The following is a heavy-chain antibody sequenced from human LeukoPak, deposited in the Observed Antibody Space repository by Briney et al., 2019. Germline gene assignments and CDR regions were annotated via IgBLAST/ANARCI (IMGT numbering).Heavy chain of an antibody. Sequence: ASVKVSCKVSGYTLTELSMHWVRQAPGKRLEWIGGFDPEDGETIYAQKFQGRVTMTEDTSTDTAYMELSSLRSEDTAVYYCAMXTGSSGWYYFDYWGQGTLVTVSS. CDR1: GYTLTELS. J-gene: IGHJ4*02. CDR2: FDPEDGET. D-gene: IGHD6-19*01. CDR3: AMXTGSSGWYYFDY. V-gene: IGHV1-24*01.